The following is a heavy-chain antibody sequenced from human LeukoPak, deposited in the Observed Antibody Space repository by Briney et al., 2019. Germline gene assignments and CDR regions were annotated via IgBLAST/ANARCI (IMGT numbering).Heavy chain of an antibody. CDR3: TTDTAMGNFDY. CDR1: GFTFSNAW. D-gene: IGHD5-18*01. Sequence: PGGSLRLSCAASGFTFSNAWMSWVRQAPGRGLEWVGRIKGKTDGGTTDYAAPVKGRFTISRDDSKNTLYLQMNSLKTEDTAVYYCTTDTAMGNFDYWGQGTLVTVSS. V-gene: IGHV3-15*01. CDR2: IKGKTDGGTT. J-gene: IGHJ4*02.